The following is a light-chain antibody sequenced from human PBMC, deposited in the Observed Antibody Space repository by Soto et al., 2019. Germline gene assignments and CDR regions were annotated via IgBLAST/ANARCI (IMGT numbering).Light chain of an antibody. Sequence: QSVLTQPASVSGSPGQSITISCTGTSSDAGGYNYVSWYQQHPGKAPKLMIYEVSNRPSGVSNRFSGSKSGNTASLTISRLQADDEADYYCSSYTSGSTPCVFGTGTKVTVL. J-gene: IGLJ1*01. CDR1: SSDAGGYNY. CDR3: SSYTSGSTPCV. V-gene: IGLV2-14*01. CDR2: EVS.